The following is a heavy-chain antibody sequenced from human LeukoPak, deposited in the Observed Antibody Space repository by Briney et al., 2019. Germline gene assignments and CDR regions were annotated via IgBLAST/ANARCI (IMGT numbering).Heavy chain of an antibody. CDR3: TRGHYLGFGP. CDR2: VGTAGDI. D-gene: IGHD2/OR15-2a*01. Sequence: GGSLRLSCEASGLTFRTNDFHWVRQATGKGLEWVSGVGTAGDIYYADSVKGRFTLSREDAKNSLFLQMNSLRVEDTAVYYCTRGHYLGFGPWGQGVLVTVSA. V-gene: IGHV3-13*01. J-gene: IGHJ5*02. CDR1: GLTFRTND.